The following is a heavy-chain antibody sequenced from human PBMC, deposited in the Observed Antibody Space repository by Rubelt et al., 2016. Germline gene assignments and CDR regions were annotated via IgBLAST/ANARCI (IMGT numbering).Heavy chain of an antibody. CDR1: GFTFGSYS. D-gene: IGHD7-27*01. CDR2: ISRGSSSI. V-gene: IGHV3-48*04. J-gene: IGHJ4*02. CDR3: ARGGAGDGGY. Sequence: VQLVESGGGVVQPGRSLRLSCAASGFTFGSYSMNWVRQAPGKGLEWVSYISRGSSSIKYADPVKGRFTISRDNAKSSLYLQMDSWRAEVTAVYYCARGGAGDGGYWGQGTLVTVSS.